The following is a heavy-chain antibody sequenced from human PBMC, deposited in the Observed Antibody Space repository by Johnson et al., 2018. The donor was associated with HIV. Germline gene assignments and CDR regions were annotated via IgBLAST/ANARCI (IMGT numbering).Heavy chain of an antibody. D-gene: IGHD6-19*01. CDR2: ITYDGRNK. CDR3: VRDQGSGWPTNAFDI. CDR1: GFTFRSYA. V-gene: IGHV3-30*04. Sequence: QVQLVESGGAVVQPRRSLRVSCAASGFTFRSYAMHWVRQAPGKGLEWVAVITYDGRNKYYADFVKGRFIISRDNSKNMTNLQMNGLSGEDAADYYCVRDQGSGWPTNAFDIWGQGTRVTVSS. J-gene: IGHJ3*02.